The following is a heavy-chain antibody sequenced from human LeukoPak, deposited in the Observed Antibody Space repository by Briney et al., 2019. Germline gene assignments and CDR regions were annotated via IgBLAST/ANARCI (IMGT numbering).Heavy chain of an antibody. V-gene: IGHV4-34*01. CDR3: ARGLGYYGSGSYSEYFQH. Sequence: SETLSLTCAVYGGSFSGYYWGWIRQPPGKGLEWIGEINHSGSTNYNPSLKSRVTISVDTSKNQFSLKLSSVTAADTAVYYCARGLGYYGSGSYSEYFQHWGQGTLVTVSS. J-gene: IGHJ1*01. D-gene: IGHD3-10*01. CDR1: GGSFSGYY. CDR2: INHSGST.